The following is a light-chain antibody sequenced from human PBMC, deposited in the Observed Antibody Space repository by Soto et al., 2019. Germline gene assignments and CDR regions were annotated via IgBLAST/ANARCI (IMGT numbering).Light chain of an antibody. CDR2: RTS. J-gene: IGKJ1*01. Sequence: EIVLTQSPGPLSLSPGERATLSCRASQSVSSTYLAWYQQKPGQAPRLLIYRTSTRATGIPDRFSGSGSGTDFTLTISRLEPEDFAVYYCQQYGNSPKTFGQGTKVDIK. CDR3: QQYGNSPKT. CDR1: QSVSSTY. V-gene: IGKV3-20*01.